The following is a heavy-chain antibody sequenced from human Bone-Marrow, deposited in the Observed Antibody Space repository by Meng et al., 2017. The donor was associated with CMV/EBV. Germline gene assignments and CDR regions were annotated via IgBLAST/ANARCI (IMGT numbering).Heavy chain of an antibody. CDR1: GFTFSSYW. J-gene: IGHJ6*02. Sequence: GESLKISCAASGFTFSSYWMHWVRQAPGKGLVWVSRINSDGSSTSYADSVKGRFTISRDNAKNTLYLQMNSLRAEDTAVYYCARDFEAAAGYYYYGMDVWGQGPTVTVYS. D-gene: IGHD6-13*01. CDR2: INSDGSST. CDR3: ARDFEAAAGYYYYGMDV. V-gene: IGHV3-74*01.